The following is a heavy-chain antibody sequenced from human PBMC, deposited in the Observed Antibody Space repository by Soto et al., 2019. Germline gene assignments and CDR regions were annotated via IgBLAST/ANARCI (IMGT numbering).Heavy chain of an antibody. CDR3: AKEWVSYGGNLGYYYGMDV. V-gene: IGHV3-23*01. CDR2: ISGSGGST. CDR1: GFTFSSYA. Sequence: PGGSLRLSCAASGFTFSSYAMSWVRQAPGKGLEWVSAISGSGGSTYYADSVKGRFTISRDNSKNTLYLQMNSLRAEDTAVYYCAKEWVSYGGNLGYYYGMDVWGQGTTVTVSS. J-gene: IGHJ6*02. D-gene: IGHD4-17*01.